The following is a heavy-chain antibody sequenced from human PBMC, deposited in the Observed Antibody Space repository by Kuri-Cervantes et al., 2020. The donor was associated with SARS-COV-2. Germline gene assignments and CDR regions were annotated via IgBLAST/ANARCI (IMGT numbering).Heavy chain of an antibody. J-gene: IGHJ5*02. Sequence: ASVKVSCKASGYTFTSYYMHWVRQAPGQGLEWMGIINPSGGSTSYAQKLQGRVTMTTDTSTSTAYMELRSLRSDDTAVYYCARSNLGLSFDPWGQGTLVTVSS. CDR2: INPSGGST. CDR1: GYTFTSYY. V-gene: IGHV1-46*01. D-gene: IGHD3-16*02. CDR3: ARSNLGLSFDP.